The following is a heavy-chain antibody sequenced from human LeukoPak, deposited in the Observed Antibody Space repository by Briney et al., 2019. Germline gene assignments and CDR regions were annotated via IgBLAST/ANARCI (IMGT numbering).Heavy chain of an antibody. D-gene: IGHD2-21*02. CDR1: GYTFTVYY. CDR2: INPNSGGT. J-gene: IGHJ4*02. V-gene: IGHV1-2*06. Sequence: ASVKVSCKASGYTFTVYYIHWVRQAPGQGLEWMGRINPNSGGTNYAQMFQGRVTMTRDTSISTACIELSRLSSDDTAVYYCARDGKETADRNTALDYWGQGSLVTVSS. CDR3: ARDGKETADRNTALDY.